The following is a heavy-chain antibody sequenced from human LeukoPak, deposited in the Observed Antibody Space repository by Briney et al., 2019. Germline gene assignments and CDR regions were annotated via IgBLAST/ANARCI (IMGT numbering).Heavy chain of an antibody. D-gene: IGHD6-25*01. V-gene: IGHV4-39*07. CDR3: ACSGEHPTSFDY. J-gene: IGHJ4*02. CDR1: GGSISSSSYY. CDR2: IYYSGST. Sequence: SETLSLTCTVSGGSISSSSYYWGWLRQPPGKGLEWIGSIYYSGSTYYNPSLKSRVTMSVDTSKNQFSLKLSSVTAADTAVYYCACSGEHPTSFDYWGQGTLVTVSS.